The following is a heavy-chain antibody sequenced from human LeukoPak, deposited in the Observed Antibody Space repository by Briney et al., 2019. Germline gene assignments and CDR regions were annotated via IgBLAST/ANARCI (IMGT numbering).Heavy chain of an antibody. Sequence: VKVSCKVSGYTFTDYYMHWVQQAPGKGLEWMGLVDPEDGETIYAEKFQGRVTITADTSTDTAYMELSSLRSEDTAVYYCARIYGSGRGDAFDIRGQGTMVTVSS. V-gene: IGHV1-69-2*01. J-gene: IGHJ3*02. D-gene: IGHD3-10*01. CDR3: ARIYGSGRGDAFDI. CDR1: GYTFTDYY. CDR2: VDPEDGET.